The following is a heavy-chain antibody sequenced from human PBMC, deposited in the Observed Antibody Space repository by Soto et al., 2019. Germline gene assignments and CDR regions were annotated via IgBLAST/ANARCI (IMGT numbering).Heavy chain of an antibody. CDR2: IYPGDSDT. J-gene: IGHJ6*02. V-gene: IGHV5-51*01. D-gene: IGHD3-10*01. Sequence: GESLKISCKGSGYSFTSYWIGWVRQMLGKGLEWMGIIYPGDSDTRYSPSFQGQVTISADKSISTAYLQWSSLKASETAMYYCARHLGFGELFFHGMDVWGQGTTVTVSS. CDR1: GYSFTSYW. CDR3: ARHLGFGELFFHGMDV.